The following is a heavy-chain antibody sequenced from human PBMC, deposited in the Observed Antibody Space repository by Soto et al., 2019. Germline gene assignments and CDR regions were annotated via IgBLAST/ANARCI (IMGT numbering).Heavy chain of an antibody. J-gene: IGHJ4*02. V-gene: IGHV1-2*02. CDR1: GGTFSSYT. Sequence: GASLKVSCKASGGTFSSYTISWVRQAPGQGLEWMGRINPNSGRTNYAQKFQGRVTMTRDTSISTAYMELSRLRSDDTAVYYCARDGYGLDYWGQGTLVTVSS. D-gene: IGHD5-18*01. CDR3: ARDGYGLDY. CDR2: INPNSGRT.